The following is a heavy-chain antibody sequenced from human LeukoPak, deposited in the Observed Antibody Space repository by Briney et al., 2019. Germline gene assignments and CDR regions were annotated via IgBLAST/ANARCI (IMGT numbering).Heavy chain of an antibody. V-gene: IGHV3-48*01. D-gene: IGHD3-22*01. Sequence: PGGSLRLSCAASGFTFSSYSMNWVRQAPGKGLEWVSYISSSSSTIYYADSVKGRFTISRDNSKNTLYLQMNSLRAEDTAVYYCAKAMYYYDSSGPCPFDYWGQGTLVTVSS. CDR2: ISSSSSTI. CDR1: GFTFSSYS. J-gene: IGHJ4*02. CDR3: AKAMYYYDSSGPCPFDY.